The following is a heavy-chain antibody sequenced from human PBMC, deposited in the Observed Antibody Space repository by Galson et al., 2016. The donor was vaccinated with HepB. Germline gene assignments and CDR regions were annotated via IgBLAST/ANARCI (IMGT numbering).Heavy chain of an antibody. D-gene: IGHD3-16*01. Sequence: SLRLSCAASGFSLSDFWMTWVRQAPGKGLEWLANIREDGGLTNLLDSVKGRVSISRDSAKNSLYLQLNSLRVEDTAVYYCAGDKGGTYDYDSGTEYLDALHIWGQGTMVTVSS. J-gene: IGHJ3*02. CDR1: GFSLSDFW. CDR2: IREDGGLT. CDR3: AGDKGGTYDYDSGTEYLDALHI. V-gene: IGHV3-7*03.